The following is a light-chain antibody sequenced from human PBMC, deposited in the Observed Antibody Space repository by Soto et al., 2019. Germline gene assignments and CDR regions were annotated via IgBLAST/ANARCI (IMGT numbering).Light chain of an antibody. CDR3: QQYNSYPLT. CDR1: QSISSW. CDR2: KAS. Sequence: DIQMTHSPSTLSASVGDRVTITCRASQSISSWLAWYQQKPGKAPNLVIYKASSLESGVPSRFSGSGSGTEFTLTISSLQPDDFATYYCQQYNSYPLTFGGGTKVDIK. J-gene: IGKJ4*01. V-gene: IGKV1-5*03.